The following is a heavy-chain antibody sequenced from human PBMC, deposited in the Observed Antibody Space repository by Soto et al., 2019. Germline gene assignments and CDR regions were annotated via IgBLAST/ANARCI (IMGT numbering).Heavy chain of an antibody. Sequence: EVQLVESGGGLVQPGGSLRLSCAASGFTFSSYSLIWVRQSPGKGMYWVSYIDTSGRTIYYGDSVKGRFTMSRDNATTSLFLQMNSLRDEATAVYYCAREKLPGDPREAFDIRCQET. CDR3: AREKLPGDPREAFDI. J-gene: IGHJ3*02. CDR1: GFTFSSYS. CDR2: IDTSGRTI. D-gene: IGHD7-27*01. V-gene: IGHV3-48*02.